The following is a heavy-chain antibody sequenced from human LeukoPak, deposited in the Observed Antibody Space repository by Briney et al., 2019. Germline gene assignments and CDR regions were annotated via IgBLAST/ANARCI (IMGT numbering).Heavy chain of an antibody. Sequence: GGSLRLSCATSGFTFTNYWMTWVRQAPGKGLEWVANINQNGVEMYYVESVKGRFTISRDSGRTSLFLQMNSLRDEDTAVYYCARDFGSAAAIYEYWGHGTLVSVSS. CDR1: GFTFTNYW. CDR3: ARDFGSAAAIYEY. J-gene: IGHJ4*01. V-gene: IGHV3-7*01. D-gene: IGHD6-13*01. CDR2: INQNGVEM.